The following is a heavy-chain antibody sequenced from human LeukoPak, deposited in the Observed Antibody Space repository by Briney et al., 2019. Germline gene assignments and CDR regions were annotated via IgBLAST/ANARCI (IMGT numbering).Heavy chain of an antibody. Sequence: GGSLRLSCAASGFTFSSYGMHWVRQAPGKGLEWVAVISYDGSNKYYADSVKGRFTISRDNSKNTLYLQMNSLRAEDTAVYYCAKTATFTIFGVVNYYFDYWGQGTLVTVSS. J-gene: IGHJ4*02. CDR3: AKTATFTIFGVVNYYFDY. CDR2: ISYDGSNK. CDR1: GFTFSSYG. D-gene: IGHD3-3*01. V-gene: IGHV3-30*18.